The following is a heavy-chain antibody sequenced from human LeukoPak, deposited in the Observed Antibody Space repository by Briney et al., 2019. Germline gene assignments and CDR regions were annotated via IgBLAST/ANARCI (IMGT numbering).Heavy chain of an antibody. J-gene: IGHJ6*02. V-gene: IGHV1-2*04. Sequence: ASVKVSCKASGYTFTGYYMHWVRQAPGQGLEWMGWINPSSGGTNYAQKFQGWVTMTRDTSISTAYMELSRLRSDDTAVYYCAREYGSGSNYYYYYGMDVWGQGTTVTVSS. CDR2: INPSSGGT. D-gene: IGHD3-10*01. CDR3: AREYGSGSNYYYYYGMDV. CDR1: GYTFTGYY.